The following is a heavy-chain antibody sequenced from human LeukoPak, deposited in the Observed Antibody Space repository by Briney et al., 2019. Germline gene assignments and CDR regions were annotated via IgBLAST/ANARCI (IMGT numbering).Heavy chain of an antibody. CDR1: GGSISSYY. Sequence: SETLSLTCTVSGGSISSYYWSWIRQPPGKGLEWIGYIYYSGSTNYNPSLKSRVTISVDTSKNQFSLKLSSVTAADTAVYYCARGRTTVTTDYYYYGMDVWGQGTTVTVSS. J-gene: IGHJ6*02. CDR2: IYYSGST. V-gene: IGHV4-59*01. CDR3: ARGRTTVTTDYYYYGMDV. D-gene: IGHD4-17*01.